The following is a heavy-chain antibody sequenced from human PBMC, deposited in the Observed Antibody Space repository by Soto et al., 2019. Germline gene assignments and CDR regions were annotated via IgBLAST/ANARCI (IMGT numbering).Heavy chain of an antibody. Sequence: QVQLQQWGAGLLKPSETLSLTCAVYGGSFSGYQWSWIRQTPGKGLEWIGGINDSGDINYNPSLKSRVSILVDSPKKQISLRLSSATAADTAVYYCARGLRLWFGELSRRGGYYSYMDVWGKGTTVTVSS. D-gene: IGHD3-10*01. CDR3: ARGLRLWFGELSRRGGYYSYMDV. J-gene: IGHJ6*03. V-gene: IGHV4-34*01. CDR2: INDSGDI. CDR1: GGSFSGYQ.